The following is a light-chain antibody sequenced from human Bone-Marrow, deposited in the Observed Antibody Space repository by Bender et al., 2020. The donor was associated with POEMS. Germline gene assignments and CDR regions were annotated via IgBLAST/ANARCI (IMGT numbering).Light chain of an antibody. CDR2: DVN. V-gene: IGLV2-14*03. CDR3: ASYTHIISFVI. CDR1: ASDIGGYQF. Sequence: QSALTQPASLSASPGQSITLSCTGTASDIGGYQFVSWYQQHTVKSPKPILYDVNNRPSGVSDRFSGSKSGNTASLTIFGLQSEDEADYYCASYTHIISFVIFGGGTKLTVL. J-gene: IGLJ2*01.